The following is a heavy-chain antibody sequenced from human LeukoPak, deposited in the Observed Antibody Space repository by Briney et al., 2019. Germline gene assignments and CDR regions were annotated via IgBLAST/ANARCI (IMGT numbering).Heavy chain of an antibody. CDR1: GYTFTSYG. J-gene: IGHJ3*02. CDR3: ARGTGRGYGGNSDAFDI. Sequence: ASVKVSCKASGYTFTSYGISWVRQAPGQGLEWMGWISAYNGNTNYAQKLQGRVTVTTDTSTSTAYMELRSLRSDDTAVYYCARGTGRGYGGNSDAFDIWGQGTMVTVSS. D-gene: IGHD4-23*01. V-gene: IGHV1-18*01. CDR2: ISAYNGNT.